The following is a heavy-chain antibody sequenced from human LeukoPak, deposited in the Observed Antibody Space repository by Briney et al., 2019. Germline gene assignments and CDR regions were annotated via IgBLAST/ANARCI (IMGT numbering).Heavy chain of an antibody. CDR3: ARDGKDIVVVPAATEDVAPFDY. V-gene: IGHV3-21*01. J-gene: IGHJ4*02. CDR2: ICSRSCHI. D-gene: IGHD2-2*01. CDR1: GFPLSICS. Sequence: GGPLSLPCAPSGFPLSICSMNCVRQATGKGVEGVSYICSRSCHIHYTDSVKGRFTISRDNDKTSLYLQMNSLRAEDTAVYYCARDGKDIVVVPAATEDVAPFDYWGQGTLVTVSS.